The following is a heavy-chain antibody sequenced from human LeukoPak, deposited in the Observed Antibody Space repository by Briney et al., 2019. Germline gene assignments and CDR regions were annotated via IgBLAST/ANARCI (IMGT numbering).Heavy chain of an antibody. CDR1: GYSFTSYW. V-gene: IGHV5-51*01. CDR3: ARFGDEGYNWTPLGHYYYYGMDV. J-gene: IGHJ6*04. D-gene: IGHD1-1*01. CDR2: IYPGDSET. Sequence: GESLKISCQGSGYSFTSYWIGWVRQMPGKGLEWMEIIYPGDSETRYRPSFQGQVTISADKSISTAYLQWSSLKASDTAMYYCARFGDEGYNWTPLGHYYYYGMDVWGKGTTVTVSS.